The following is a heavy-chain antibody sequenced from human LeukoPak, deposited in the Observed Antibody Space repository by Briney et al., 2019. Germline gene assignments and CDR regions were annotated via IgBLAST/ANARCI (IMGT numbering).Heavy chain of an antibody. D-gene: IGHD3-9*01. Sequence: SVKVTCKASGGTFSSYAISWVRQAPGQGLEWMGRIIPILGIANYAQNFQGRVTITADKSTSTAYMELSSLRSEDTAVYYCARDGTDLLRYFDFQPGEYYFDYWGQGTLVTVSS. J-gene: IGHJ4*02. V-gene: IGHV1-69*04. CDR1: GGTFSSYA. CDR3: ARDGTDLLRYFDFQPGEYYFDY. CDR2: IIPILGIA.